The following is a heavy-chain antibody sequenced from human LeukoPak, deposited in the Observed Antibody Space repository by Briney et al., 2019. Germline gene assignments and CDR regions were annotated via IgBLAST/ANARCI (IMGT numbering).Heavy chain of an antibody. Sequence: GGSLRLSCTTSGFSFIHAWMNWVRQAPGKGLEWVGRIKSNIDGGASDYAAPVKGRFTISSDDSRNTLYLQMNTLQIEDTGIYYCPSDPLTPGGIDYWGQGTLVTVSS. CDR1: GFSFIHAW. CDR2: IKSNIDGGAS. J-gene: IGHJ4*02. V-gene: IGHV3-15*01. CDR3: PSDPLTPGGIDY. D-gene: IGHD4-23*01.